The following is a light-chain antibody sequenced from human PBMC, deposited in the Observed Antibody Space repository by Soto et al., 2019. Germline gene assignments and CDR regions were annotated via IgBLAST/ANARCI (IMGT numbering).Light chain of an antibody. V-gene: IGKV3-11*01. CDR2: DAS. J-gene: IGKJ5*01. CDR1: QSVGSH. CDR3: QHRTNWPPVT. Sequence: EIVLTQSPATLSLSPGERAALSCRASQSVGSHLAWYQQKPGQPPRLLIYDASNRATGIPARFSCSGSGTDFTLTISSLEPEDFAVYYCQHRTNWPPVTFGQGTRLEIK.